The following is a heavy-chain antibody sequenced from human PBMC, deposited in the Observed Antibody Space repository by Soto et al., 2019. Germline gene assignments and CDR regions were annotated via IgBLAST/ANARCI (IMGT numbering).Heavy chain of an antibody. CDR3: AKDPDLFRFRKVVVAARGYYFDY. CDR1: GFTFSSYG. D-gene: IGHD2-15*01. Sequence: GGSLRLSCAASGFTFSSYGMHWVRQAPGKGLEWVAVISYDGSNKYYADSVKGRFTISRDNSKNTLYLQMNSLRAEDTAVYYCAKDPDLFRFRKVVVAARGYYFDYWGQGTLVTVSS. J-gene: IGHJ4*02. CDR2: ISYDGSNK. V-gene: IGHV3-30*18.